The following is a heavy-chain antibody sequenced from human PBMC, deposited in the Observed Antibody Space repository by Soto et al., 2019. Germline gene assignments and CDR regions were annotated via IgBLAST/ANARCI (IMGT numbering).Heavy chain of an antibody. D-gene: IGHD1-1*01. CDR1: GGSVSSGSYY. J-gene: IGHJ6*02. Sequence: SETLSLTCTVSGGSVSSGSYYWSWIRQPPGKGLEWIGYIYYSGSTNYNPSLKSRVTISVDTSKNQFSLKLSSVTAADTAVYYCAREWPTGTKYGHYYYGMDVWGQGTTVTVSS. V-gene: IGHV4-61*01. CDR3: AREWPTGTKYGHYYYGMDV. CDR2: IYYSGST.